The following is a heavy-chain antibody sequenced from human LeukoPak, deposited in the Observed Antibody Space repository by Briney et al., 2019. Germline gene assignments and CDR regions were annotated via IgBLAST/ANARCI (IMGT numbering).Heavy chain of an antibody. CDR2: IYYSGNT. D-gene: IGHD1-1*01. J-gene: IGHJ5*02. Sequence: SETLSLTCTVSGDSIRSSPYYWDWIRQPPGKGLEWIGSIYYSGNTYYNPSLKSRVTISVDTSKNQFSLKLSSMTAADTAVYYRARRGNNRNDFNWFDPWGQGILVTVSS. V-gene: IGHV4-39*01. CDR3: ARRGNNRNDFNWFDP. CDR1: GDSIRSSPYY.